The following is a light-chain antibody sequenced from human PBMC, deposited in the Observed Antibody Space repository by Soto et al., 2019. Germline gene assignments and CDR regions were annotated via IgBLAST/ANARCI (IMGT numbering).Light chain of an antibody. CDR3: LLYYGGAQAV. Sequence: QAVVTQEPSVTVTPGGTVTLTCAPTTGAVTSDYFPNWFQQKPGQAPRALIFGTSNRHSWTPARFSASLLGGKAALTLSGVQPEDEAEYYCLLYYGGAQAVFGGGTQLTVL. V-gene: IGLV7-43*01. J-gene: IGLJ7*01. CDR2: GTS. CDR1: TGAVTSDYF.